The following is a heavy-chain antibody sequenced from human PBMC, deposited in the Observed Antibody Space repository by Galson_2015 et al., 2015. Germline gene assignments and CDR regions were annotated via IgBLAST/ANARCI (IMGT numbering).Heavy chain of an antibody. CDR1: GFTFSSYA. CDR3: ARTGGELVPDLDY. Sequence: SLRLSCAASGFTFSSYAMHWVRQAPGKGLEWVAVISYDGSNKYYADSVKGRFTISRDNSKNTLYLQMNSLRAEDTAVYYCARTGGELVPDLDYSGQGTLFTLSS. J-gene: IGHJ4*02. CDR2: ISYDGSNK. V-gene: IGHV3-30-3*01. D-gene: IGHD3-16*01.